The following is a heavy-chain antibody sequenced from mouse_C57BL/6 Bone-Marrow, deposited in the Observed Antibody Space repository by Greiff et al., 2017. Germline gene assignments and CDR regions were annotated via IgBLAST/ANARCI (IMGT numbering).Heavy chain of an antibody. V-gene: IGHV14-4*01. D-gene: IGHD1-1*01. J-gene: IGHJ2*01. CDR2: IDPENGDT. CDR3: TPLLLRNIDY. CDR1: GFNIKDDY. Sequence: EVQLVESGAELVRPGASVKLSCTASGFNIKDDYMHWVKQRPEQGLEWIGWIDPENGDTEYASKFQGKATITAETSSNTAYLQLSCLTSEDTAVYYCTPLLLRNIDYWGQGTTLTVSS.